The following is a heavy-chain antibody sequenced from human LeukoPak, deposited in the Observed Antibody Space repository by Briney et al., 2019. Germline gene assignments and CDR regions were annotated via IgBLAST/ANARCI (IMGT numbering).Heavy chain of an antibody. CDR2: IYCSGST. CDR1: GGSISSYY. D-gene: IGHD3-22*01. V-gene: IGHV4-59*01. Sequence: SETLSLTCTVSGGSISSYYWSWIRQPPGKGLEWIGYIYCSGSTNYNPSLKSRVTISVDTSKNQFSLKLSSVTAADTAVYYCARSVDYYDSSGYTHFDYWGQGTLVTVSS. CDR3: ARSVDYYDSSGYTHFDY. J-gene: IGHJ4*02.